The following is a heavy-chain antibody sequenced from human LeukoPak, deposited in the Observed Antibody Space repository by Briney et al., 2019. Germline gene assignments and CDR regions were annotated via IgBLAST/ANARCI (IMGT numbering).Heavy chain of an antibody. D-gene: IGHD3-10*01. J-gene: IGHJ4*02. Sequence: PSETLSLTCTVSGGSISSYYWSWIRQPAGKGLGWIGRIHTSGTTNYNPSLKSRVAMSVDTSKNQFSLQVSSVTAADTAVYYCVSMASGSFVYWGQGTLVTVSS. V-gene: IGHV4-4*07. CDR3: VSMASGSFVY. CDR1: GGSISSYY. CDR2: IHTSGTT.